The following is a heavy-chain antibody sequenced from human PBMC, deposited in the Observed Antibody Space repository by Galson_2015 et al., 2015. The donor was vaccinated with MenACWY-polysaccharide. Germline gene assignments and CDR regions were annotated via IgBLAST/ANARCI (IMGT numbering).Heavy chain of an antibody. J-gene: IGHJ6*02. V-gene: IGHV3-74*01. CDR2: ILSAGSST. D-gene: IGHD2-21*01. CDR3: ARSYCDRTTCYGMDV. Sequence: SLRLSCAASGLTFSSSWMHWVRQAPEKGLVWVSLILSAGSSTSYADSVRGRFTISRDNAKNMLHLQMNGLRVEDTGVYDCARSYCDRTTCYGMDVWGQGTLVTVSS. CDR1: GLTFSSSW.